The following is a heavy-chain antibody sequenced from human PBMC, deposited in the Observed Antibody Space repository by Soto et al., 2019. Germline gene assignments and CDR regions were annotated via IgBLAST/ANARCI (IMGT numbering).Heavy chain of an antibody. V-gene: IGHV4-31*03. D-gene: IGHD6-13*01. CDR2: IFYSGST. Sequence: PSETLSLTCTVSGASISSPNYYWAWIRQHPGKGLEWIGYIFYSGSTYYNSSLKSRVTISLDTSKSQFSLKVDSVTAADTAVYYCATRQQQVGIFDHWGRGTLVTVSS. CDR1: GASISSPNYY. J-gene: IGHJ4*02. CDR3: ATRQQQVGIFDH.